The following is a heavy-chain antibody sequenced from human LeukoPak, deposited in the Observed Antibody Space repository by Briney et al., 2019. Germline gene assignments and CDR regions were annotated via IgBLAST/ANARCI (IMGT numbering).Heavy chain of an antibody. V-gene: IGHV4-39*07. CDR3: ARVGTPAYYYDSSGYYNNWFDP. Sequence: PSETLSLACTVSGGSISSSSYYWGWIRQPPGKGLEWIGSIYYSGSTYYNPSLKSRVTISVDTSKNQFSLKLSSVTAADTAVYYCARVGTPAYYYDSSGYYNNWFDPWGRGTLVTVSS. CDR2: IYYSGST. D-gene: IGHD3-22*01. J-gene: IGHJ5*02. CDR1: GGSISSSSYY.